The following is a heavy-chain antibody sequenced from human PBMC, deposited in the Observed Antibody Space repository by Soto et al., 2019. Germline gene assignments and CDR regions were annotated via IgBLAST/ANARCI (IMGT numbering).Heavy chain of an antibody. CDR2: IYYSGST. D-gene: IGHD1-7*01. CDR1: GCSISSGGYY. J-gene: IGHJ5*02. CDR3: ARGTGTTRGNWFDP. Sequence: PSETLSLTCTFSGCSISSGGYYWSWIRQHPGKGLEWIGYIYYSGSTYYNPSLKSRVTISVDTSKNQFSLKLSSVTAADTAMYYCARGTGTTRGNWFDPWGQGTLVTV. V-gene: IGHV4-31*03.